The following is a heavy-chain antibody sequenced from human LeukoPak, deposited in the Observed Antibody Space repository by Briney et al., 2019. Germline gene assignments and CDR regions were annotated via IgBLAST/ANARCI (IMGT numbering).Heavy chain of an antibody. Sequence: GGSLRLSCAASGFTFSSYSMNWVRQTPGKGLEWVSYISSSSGTIYYADAVKGRFTISRDNAKNSLYLQMNSPRDDDTAVYYCARARNFDYWGQGTLVAVSS. CDR1: GFTFSSYS. J-gene: IGHJ4*02. CDR3: ARARNFDY. CDR2: ISSSSGTI. V-gene: IGHV3-48*02.